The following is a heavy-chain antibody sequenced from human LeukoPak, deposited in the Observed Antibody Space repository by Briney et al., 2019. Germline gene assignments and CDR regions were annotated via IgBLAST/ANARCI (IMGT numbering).Heavy chain of an antibody. CDR2: IYSGGST. CDR1: GFTVSSNY. Sequence: PGGSLRLSCAASGFTVSSNYMSWVRQAPGKGLEWVSVIYSGGSTYYADSVKGRFTISRDNAKDSLYLQMNSLRAEDTAVYYCARDNFWEQYYFDYWGEGTLVTVSS. J-gene: IGHJ4*02. CDR3: ARDNFWEQYYFDY. D-gene: IGHD1-26*01. V-gene: IGHV3-66*01.